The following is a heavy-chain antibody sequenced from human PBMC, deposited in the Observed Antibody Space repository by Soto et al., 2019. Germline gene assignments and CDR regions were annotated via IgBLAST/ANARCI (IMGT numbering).Heavy chain of an antibody. V-gene: IGHV3-30*03. J-gene: IGHJ4*02. CDR1: GFTFSAYG. CDR2: ISHDGSNT. CDR3: AXXXXXYSSSGYYVFDS. D-gene: IGHD3-22*01. Sequence: SLRLSCAASGFTFSAYGIHWVRQAPGKGLEWVAVISHDGSNTNYADSVKGRFTFSRDNSKDTVYLQMKSLRAEDTAVDYYAXXXXXYSSSGYYVFDSXGQGTLVTVSS.